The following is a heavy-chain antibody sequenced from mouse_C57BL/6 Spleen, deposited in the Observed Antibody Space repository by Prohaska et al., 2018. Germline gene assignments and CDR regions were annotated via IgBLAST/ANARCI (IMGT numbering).Heavy chain of an antibody. CDR3: AIPYGNSPWFAY. D-gene: IGHD2-1*01. CDR2: INPSAGGT. CDR1: FTGYY. J-gene: IGHJ3*01. Sequence: FTGYYMNWVKQSPEKSLEWIGEINPSAGGTTYNQKFKAKATLTVDKSSSTAYMQLQSLTSEDSAVYYCAIPYGNSPWFAYWGQGTLVTVSA. V-gene: IGHV1-42*01.